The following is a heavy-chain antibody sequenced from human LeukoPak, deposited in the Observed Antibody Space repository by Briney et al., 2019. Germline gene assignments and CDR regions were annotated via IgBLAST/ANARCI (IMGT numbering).Heavy chain of an antibody. CDR3: ARRNYDILTGYYNDYFDY. CDR2: IYPGDSDT. D-gene: IGHD3-9*01. Sequence: GESLKISCKGSGYSFTSYWIGWVRQMPGKGLQWMGIIYPGDSDTRYSPSFQGQVTILADKSISTAYLQWSSLKASDTAMYYCARRNYDILTGYYNDYFDYWGQGTLVTVSS. V-gene: IGHV5-51*01. CDR1: GYSFTSYW. J-gene: IGHJ4*02.